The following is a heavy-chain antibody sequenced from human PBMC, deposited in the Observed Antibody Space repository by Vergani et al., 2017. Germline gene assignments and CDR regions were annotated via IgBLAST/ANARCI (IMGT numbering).Heavy chain of an antibody. CDR3: AREGINSSGENGWFDP. V-gene: IGHV1-46*01. Sequence: QVQLVQSGAEVKKPGASVKVSCKASGYTFTSYYMHWVRQAPGQGLEWMGIINPSGGSKSYAQKFQGRVTMTRDTSTSTVYMELSSLRSEDTAVYYCAREGINSSGENGWFDPWGQGTLVTVSS. J-gene: IGHJ5*02. CDR1: GYTFTSYY. CDR2: INPSGGSK. D-gene: IGHD3-22*01.